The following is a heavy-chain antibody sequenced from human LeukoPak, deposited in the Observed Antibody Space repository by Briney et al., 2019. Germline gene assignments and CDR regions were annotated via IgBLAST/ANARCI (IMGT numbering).Heavy chain of an antibody. D-gene: IGHD3-22*01. Sequence: ASVKVSCKASGYTFTSYYMHWVRQAPGQGLEWTGIINPSGGSTSYAQKFQGRVTMTRDTSTSTVYMELSSLRSEDTAVYYCARVLKRYYDSSGPGGDWGQGTLVTVSS. V-gene: IGHV1-46*01. CDR2: INPSGGST. CDR3: ARVLKRYYDSSGPGGD. CDR1: GYTFTSYY. J-gene: IGHJ4*02.